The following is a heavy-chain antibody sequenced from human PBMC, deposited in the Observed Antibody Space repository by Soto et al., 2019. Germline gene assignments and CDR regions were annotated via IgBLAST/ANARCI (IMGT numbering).Heavy chain of an antibody. D-gene: IGHD6-13*01. CDR3: ARSAYSSSWYGDY. CDR2: IWYDGSNK. Sequence: QVQLVESGGGVVQPGRSLRLSCAASGFTFSSYGMHWVRQAPGKGLEWVAVIWYDGSNKYYADSVKGRFTISRDNSKNTLYLQMNSLKAEDTAVYYCARSAYSSSWYGDYWGQGTLVTVSS. CDR1: GFTFSSYG. J-gene: IGHJ4*02. V-gene: IGHV3-33*01.